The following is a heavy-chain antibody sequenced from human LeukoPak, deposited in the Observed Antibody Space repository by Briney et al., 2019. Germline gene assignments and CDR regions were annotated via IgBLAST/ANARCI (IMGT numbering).Heavy chain of an antibody. CDR1: GYTYSTYD. Sequence: ASVKVSCKASGYTYSTYDIHWVRQAPGQRLEWMGWINVGNGHTKYSQTFQDRVTITRDRSANTAYMELSSLRSEDTAVYYCASFHYSSSWSPLDYWGQGTLVTVSS. J-gene: IGHJ4*02. CDR3: ASFHYSSSWSPLDY. CDR2: INVGNGHT. V-gene: IGHV1-3*01. D-gene: IGHD6-13*01.